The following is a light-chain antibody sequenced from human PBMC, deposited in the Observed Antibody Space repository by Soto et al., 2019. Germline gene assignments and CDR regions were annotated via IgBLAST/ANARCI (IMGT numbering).Light chain of an antibody. V-gene: IGKV3-11*01. CDR2: DAS. J-gene: IGKJ5*01. CDR3: QQRSNWPPVIT. CDR1: QSFSSY. Sequence: EIVLTQSPATLSLSPGERVTLSCRASQSFSSYLAWYQQKPGQAPRLLIYDASKRATGIPARFSGRGSGTEFTVTISSLEPEDFAVYYCQQRSNWPPVITFGQGTRLEIK.